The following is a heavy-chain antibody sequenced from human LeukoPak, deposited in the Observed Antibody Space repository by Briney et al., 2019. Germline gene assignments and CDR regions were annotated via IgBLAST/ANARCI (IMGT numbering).Heavy chain of an antibody. J-gene: IGHJ3*02. CDR1: GFTFSSNW. CDR2: IKKDGSEK. D-gene: IGHD1-26*01. V-gene: IGHV3-7*01. CDR3: VKHFIVGPTMRPDGFDI. Sequence: GGALRLSCAASGFTFSSNWMSWGRQAPGKGLEWVANIKKDGSEKYYVDAVKGRFTISRDKTENKVYLHMHSVRYDDTAVYYCVKHFIVGPTMRPDGFDIWGQGTMVTVSS.